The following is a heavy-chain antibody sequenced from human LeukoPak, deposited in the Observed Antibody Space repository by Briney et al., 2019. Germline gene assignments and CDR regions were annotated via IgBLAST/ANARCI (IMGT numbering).Heavy chain of an antibody. V-gene: IGHV1-18*01. J-gene: IGHJ6*03. CDR2: ISAYNGNT. Sequence: ASVKVSCKASGYTFTSYGISWVRQAPGQGLEWMGWISAYNGNTNYAQKFQGRVTITADESTSTAYMELSSLRSEDTAVYYCARDEVYYMDVWGKGTTVTISS. CDR1: GYTFTSYG. CDR3: ARDEVYYMDV.